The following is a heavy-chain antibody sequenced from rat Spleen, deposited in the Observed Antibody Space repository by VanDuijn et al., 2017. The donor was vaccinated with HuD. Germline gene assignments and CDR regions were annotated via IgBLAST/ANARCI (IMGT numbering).Heavy chain of an antibody. Sequence: VQLQESGPGLVQPSQTLSLTCAVSGFSLISYSVHWVRQPPGKGLEWMGGLWGDGSTDYNSTLKSRLSISRDTSKSQVFLKMNSLQIDDTAIYFCSRSYGGYSQHWFAYWGQGTLVTVSS. D-gene: IGHD1-11*01. CDR2: LWGDGST. V-gene: IGHV2-1*01. CDR1: GFSLISYS. J-gene: IGHJ3*01. CDR3: SRSYGGYSQHWFAY.